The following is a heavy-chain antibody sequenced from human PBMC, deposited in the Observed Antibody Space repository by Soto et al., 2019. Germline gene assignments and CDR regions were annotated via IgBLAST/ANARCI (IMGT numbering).Heavy chain of an antibody. J-gene: IGHJ3*02. V-gene: IGHV4-30-4*01. Sequence: SETLSLTCTVSGGSISSGDYYWSWIRQPPGKGLEWIGYIYYSGSTYYNTSLKSRVTISVDTSKNQFSLKLSSVTAADTAVYYCASQRLTTMIVVFPPGAFDIWGQGTMFTVSS. CDR3: ASQRLTTMIVVFPPGAFDI. CDR2: IYYSGST. CDR1: GGSISSGDYY. D-gene: IGHD3-22*01.